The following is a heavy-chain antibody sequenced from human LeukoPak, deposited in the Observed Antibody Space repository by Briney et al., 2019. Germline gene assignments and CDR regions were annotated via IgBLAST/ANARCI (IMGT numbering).Heavy chain of an antibody. CDR2: IYPGDSDT. Sequence: MTGESLKISCKGSEYSFTNYWIGWVRQMPGKGLEWMGIIYPGDSDTRYSPSFQGQVTISADRSITTAYLQWSSLKASGTAIYYCARHRRSSIYSSFDCWGQGTLVTVSS. D-gene: IGHD6-13*01. CDR3: ARHRRSSIYSSFDC. V-gene: IGHV5-51*01. CDR1: EYSFTNYW. J-gene: IGHJ4*02.